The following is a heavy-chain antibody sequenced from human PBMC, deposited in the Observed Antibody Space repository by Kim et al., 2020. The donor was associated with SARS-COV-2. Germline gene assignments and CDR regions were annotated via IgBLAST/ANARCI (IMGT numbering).Heavy chain of an antibody. J-gene: IGHJ4*02. V-gene: IGHV4-39*01. D-gene: IGHD6-13*01. CDR2: NT. CDR3: GRLSSSRVDY. Sequence: NTYYNPSLKSRVTISPDTSKKQFSLKLNSVTAADTAVYYCGRLSSSRVDYWGQGTLVTVSS.